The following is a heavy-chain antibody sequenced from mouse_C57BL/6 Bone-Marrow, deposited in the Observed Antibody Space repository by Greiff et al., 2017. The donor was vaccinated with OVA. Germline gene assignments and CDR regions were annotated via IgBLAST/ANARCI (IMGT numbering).Heavy chain of an antibody. Sequence: VQVVESGAELARPGASVKLSCKASGYTFTSYGISWVKQRTGQGLEWIGEIYPRSGNTYYNEKFKGKATLTADKSSSTAYMELRSLTSEDSAVYFCARNWDWYFDVWGTGTTVTVSS. D-gene: IGHD4-1*01. CDR3: ARNWDWYFDV. CDR2: IYPRSGNT. J-gene: IGHJ1*03. CDR1: GYTFTSYG. V-gene: IGHV1-81*01.